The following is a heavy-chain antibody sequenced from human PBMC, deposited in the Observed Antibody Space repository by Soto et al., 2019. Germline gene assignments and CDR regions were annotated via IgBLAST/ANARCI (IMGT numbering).Heavy chain of an antibody. CDR2: ISGSGGST. D-gene: IGHD6-13*01. V-gene: IGHV3-23*01. CDR3: ARQIAAHSYYYGMDV. CDR1: GFTFSSYA. Sequence: GGSLRLSCAASGFTFSSYAMSWVRQAPGKGLEWVSAISGSGGSTYYADSVKGRFTISRDNSKNTLYLQMNSRRAEDTAVYYCARQIAAHSYYYGMDVRGQGTTVTVSS. J-gene: IGHJ6*02.